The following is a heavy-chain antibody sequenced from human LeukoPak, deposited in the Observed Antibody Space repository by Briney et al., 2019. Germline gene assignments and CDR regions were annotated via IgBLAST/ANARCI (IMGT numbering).Heavy chain of an antibody. CDR3: SRENGAFSPFGY. CDR1: GGSISSYY. V-gene: IGHV4-4*07. CDR2: IYTSGST. J-gene: IGHJ4*02. Sequence: SETLSLTCTVSGGSISSYYWSWIRQPAGKGLEWIGRIYTSGSTNYNPTLNSRVIMALDTSKNHLSLNLTSVTAADTAVYFCSRENGAFSPFGYWGQGTLVTVPS. D-gene: IGHD2-8*01.